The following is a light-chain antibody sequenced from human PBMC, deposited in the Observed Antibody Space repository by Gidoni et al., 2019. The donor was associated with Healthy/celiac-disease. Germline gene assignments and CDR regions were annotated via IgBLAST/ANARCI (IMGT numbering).Light chain of an antibody. V-gene: IGLV1-47*01. CDR3: AAWDDSLSGWV. CDR2: RNT. Sequence: QSVLTQPPSASGTPGQRGTISCSGSSSNIVSNCVCWYQQLPGPAPKLLIYRNTQRPSGVPYRFSGSKSGTSASLAISGLRSEDEADYYCAAWDDSLSGWVFGGGTKLTVL. J-gene: IGLJ3*02. CDR1: SSNIVSNC.